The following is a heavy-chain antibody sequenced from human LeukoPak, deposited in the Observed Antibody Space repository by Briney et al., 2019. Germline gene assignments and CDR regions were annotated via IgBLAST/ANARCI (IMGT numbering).Heavy chain of an antibody. V-gene: IGHV4-59*12. CDR1: GGSIGIYY. J-gene: IGHJ4*02. Sequence: SETLSLTCTVSGGSIGIYYWNWIRQPPGKGLEWIGYIYYSGGTDYNPSLKSRVTISVDKSKNQFSLKLSSVTAADTAVYYCARDPNSALWGQGTLVTVSS. D-gene: IGHD4-23*01. CDR3: ARDPNSAL. CDR2: IYYSGGT.